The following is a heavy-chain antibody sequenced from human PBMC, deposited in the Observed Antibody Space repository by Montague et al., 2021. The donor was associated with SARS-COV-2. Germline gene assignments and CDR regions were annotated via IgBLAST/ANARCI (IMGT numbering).Heavy chain of an antibody. CDR2: IYYSGST. J-gene: IGHJ6*02. D-gene: IGHD6-19*01. CDR3: AREQQWLGAVYYYYGMDV. V-gene: IGHV4-59*12. Sequence: SETLSLTCTVSGGSISSYYWSWIRQPPGKGLEWIGYIYYSGSTNYNPSLKSRVTISVDTSKNQFSLQLNSVTPEDTAVYYCAREQQWLGAVYYYYGMDVWGQGTTVTVSS. CDR1: GGSISSYY.